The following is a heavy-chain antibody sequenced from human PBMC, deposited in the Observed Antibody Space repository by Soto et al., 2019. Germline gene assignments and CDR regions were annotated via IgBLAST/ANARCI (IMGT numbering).Heavy chain of an antibody. CDR1: GGSISSYY. CDR2: IYYSGST. J-gene: IGHJ4*03. V-gene: IGHV4-59*01. Sequence: PSETLSLTCTVSGGSISSYYWSWIRQPPGKGLEWIGYIYYSGSTNYNPSLKSRVTISVDTSKNQFSLKLSSVTAADTAVYYCARQFDDYVSTAFDTLGQGIVVTISS. D-gene: IGHD3-16*01. CDR3: ARQFDDYVSTAFDT.